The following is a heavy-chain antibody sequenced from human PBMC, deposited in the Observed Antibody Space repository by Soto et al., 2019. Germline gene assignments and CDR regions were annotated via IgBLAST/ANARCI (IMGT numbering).Heavy chain of an antibody. CDR3: ARGWELAY. CDR1: VDSVSSNSGA. CDR2: TYYRSKWYN. Sequence: SQTLSLTFATSVDSVSSNSGAWNWIRQSPSRGLEWLGRTYYRSKWYNDYAVSVQSRMTITTDTSKNQFSLHLNSVTPEDTAVYFCARGWELAYWGQGTPVTVSS. V-gene: IGHV6-1*01. D-gene: IGHD1-26*01. J-gene: IGHJ4*02.